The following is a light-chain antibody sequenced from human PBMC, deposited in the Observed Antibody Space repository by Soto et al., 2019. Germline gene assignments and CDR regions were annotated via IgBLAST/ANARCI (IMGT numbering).Light chain of an antibody. CDR3: QQYNNWPPLT. CDR2: GAS. CDR1: QSVSSN. V-gene: IGKV3-15*01. J-gene: IGKJ4*01. Sequence: EIVLTQFPATLSVSPVERATLSCMASQSVSSNLAWYQQKPGQAPRLLISGASTRATGIPARFSGSGSGTEFTLTISSLQSEDFAVYYCQQYNNWPPLTFGGGTKVDIK.